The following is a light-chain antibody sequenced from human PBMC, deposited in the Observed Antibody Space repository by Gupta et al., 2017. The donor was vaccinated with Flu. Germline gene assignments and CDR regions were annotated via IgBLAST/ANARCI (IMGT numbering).Light chain of an antibody. CDR2: ATS. J-gene: IGKJ1*01. CDR1: QSVSSN. CDR3: QHYYNCPWT. Sequence: MVMTQSPATLSVSPGERATLSCRASQSVSSNLAWYQQKPGQAPRLLIFATSTRANGIPARFSGSGSGTEFTLTISSLQSEDFAVYYCQHYYNCPWTFGQGTKVEIK. V-gene: IGKV3-15*01.